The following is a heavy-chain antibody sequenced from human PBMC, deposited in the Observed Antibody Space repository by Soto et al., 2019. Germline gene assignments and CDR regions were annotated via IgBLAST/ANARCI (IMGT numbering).Heavy chain of an antibody. J-gene: IGHJ3*02. D-gene: IGHD5-12*01. CDR1: GFTFSSYS. CDR2: ISSSSSTI. CDR3: ARRGYSGYDFNGAFDI. V-gene: IGHV3-48*01. Sequence: GGSLRLSCAASGFTFSSYSMNWVRQAPGKGLEWVSYISSSSSTIYYADSVKGRFTISRDNAKNSLYLQMNSLRVEDTAVYYCARRGYSGYDFNGAFDIWGQGTMVTVSS.